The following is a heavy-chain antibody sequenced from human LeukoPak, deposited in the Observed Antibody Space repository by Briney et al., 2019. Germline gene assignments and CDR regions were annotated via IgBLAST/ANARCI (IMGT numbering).Heavy chain of an antibody. CDR1: GFTFSSYA. V-gene: IGHV3-64*01. D-gene: IGHD6-13*01. J-gene: IGHJ4*02. CDR2: ISSNGGST. CDR3: ARGKDSSWEGPGDY. Sequence: PGGSLRLSCAASGFTFSSYAMHWVRQAPGKGLEYVSAISSNGGSTYYANSVKGRFTISRDNSKNTLYLQMGSLRAEDMAVYYCARGKDSSWEGPGDYWGQGTLVTVSS.